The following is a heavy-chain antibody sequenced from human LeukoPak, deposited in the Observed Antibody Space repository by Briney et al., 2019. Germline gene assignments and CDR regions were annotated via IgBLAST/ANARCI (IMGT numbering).Heavy chain of an antibody. CDR3: ATSALMRYYDSSGYYSYDAFDI. CDR2: FYYSGST. D-gene: IGHD3-22*01. J-gene: IGHJ3*02. V-gene: IGHV4-39*07. Sequence: YWGWIRQPPGKGLEWIGNFYYSGSTYYNPSLKSRVTISVDTSKNQFSPKLTSVTAADTAVYYCATSALMRYYDSSGYYSYDAFDIWGQGTMVTVSS. CDR1: Y.